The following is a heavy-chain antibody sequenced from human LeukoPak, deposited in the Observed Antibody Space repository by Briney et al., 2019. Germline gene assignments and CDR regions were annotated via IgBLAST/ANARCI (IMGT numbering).Heavy chain of an antibody. J-gene: IGHJ4*02. CDR1: GFTFSSYE. CDR3: ASAGHGFWSGYFDY. V-gene: IGHV3-48*03. Sequence: PGGYLRLSCAAYGFTFSSYEMNWVRQAPGKGLEWVSYISSSGSTIYYADSVKGRFTISRDNAKNSLYLQMNSLRAEDTAVYYCASAGHGFWSGYFDYWGQGTLVTVSS. D-gene: IGHD3-3*01. CDR2: ISSSGSTI.